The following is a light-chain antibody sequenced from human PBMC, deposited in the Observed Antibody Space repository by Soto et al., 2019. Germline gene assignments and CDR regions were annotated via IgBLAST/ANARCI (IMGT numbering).Light chain of an antibody. CDR3: QLRSNWPPTWT. J-gene: IGKJ1*01. Sequence: EIVLTQSPATLSLSPGERATLSCRASQSISNYLAWYQHKPGQAPRLLFYDASTRATGIPARFSGSGSGTDFPLTISSLEPEDFAVYFCQLRSNWPPTWTFGQGTKVEVK. CDR2: DAS. V-gene: IGKV3-11*01. CDR1: QSISNY.